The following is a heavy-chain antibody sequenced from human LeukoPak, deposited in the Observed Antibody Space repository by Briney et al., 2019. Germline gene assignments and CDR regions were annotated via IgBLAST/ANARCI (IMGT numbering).Heavy chain of an antibody. CDR2: IYYSGST. Sequence: KLSETLSPTCTGSGGSISSYYWSWVRDPPAQRLGGSGYIYYSGSTNYNPSLKSRVTISVDTSKNQFSLKLSSVTAADTAVYYCARLSVQRGGDDAFDIWGRGTMVSV. J-gene: IGHJ3*02. V-gene: IGHV4-59*08. CDR1: GGSISSYY. CDR3: ARLSVQRGGDDAFDI. D-gene: IGHD2-21*02.